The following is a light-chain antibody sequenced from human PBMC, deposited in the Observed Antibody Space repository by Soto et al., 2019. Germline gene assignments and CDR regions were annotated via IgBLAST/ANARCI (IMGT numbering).Light chain of an antibody. V-gene: IGKV1-39*01. Sequence: DIQMTQSPSSLYASVGDRVTITCRASQSISSYLNWYQQKPGKAPKLLIYAASSLQSGVPSRFSGSGSGTDFTLTISSLQPEYFATYYCQQSYSTPTFGPGTKVDIK. CDR3: QQSYSTPT. CDR1: QSISSY. J-gene: IGKJ3*01. CDR2: AAS.